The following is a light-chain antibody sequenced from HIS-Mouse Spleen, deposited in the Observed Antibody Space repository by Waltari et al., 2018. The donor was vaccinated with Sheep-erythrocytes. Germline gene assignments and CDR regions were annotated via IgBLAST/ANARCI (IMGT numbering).Light chain of an antibody. CDR2: DVS. J-gene: IGLJ3*02. Sequence: QSALTQPRSVSGSPGQSVTISCTGTSSDVGGYNYVSWYQQHPGKAPKLMIYDVSKRPSGVPDRFSGSKSGNTASLNISGLQAEDEADYYCCSYAGSYTFWVFGGGTKLTVL. CDR1: SSDVGGYNY. CDR3: CSYAGSYTFWV. V-gene: IGLV2-11*01.